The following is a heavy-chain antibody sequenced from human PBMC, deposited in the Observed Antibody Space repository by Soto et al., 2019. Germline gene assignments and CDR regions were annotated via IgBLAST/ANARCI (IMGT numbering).Heavy chain of an antibody. Sequence: SETLSLTCTVSGGSISSYYWSWIRQPPGKGLEWIGYIYYSGSTNYNPSLKSRVTISVDTSKNQFSLKLSSVTAADTAVYYCARAGASIVGATEDVHYYYGMDVWGQGTTVTVSS. CDR3: ARAGASIVGATEDVHYYYGMDV. CDR2: IYYSGST. J-gene: IGHJ6*02. CDR1: GGSISSYY. V-gene: IGHV4-59*01. D-gene: IGHD1-26*01.